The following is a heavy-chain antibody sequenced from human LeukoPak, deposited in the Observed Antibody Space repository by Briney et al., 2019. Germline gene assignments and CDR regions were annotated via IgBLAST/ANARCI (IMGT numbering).Heavy chain of an antibody. V-gene: IGHV3-30*09. CDR2: ISYDGSNK. CDR1: GFTFSSYA. D-gene: IGHD3-22*01. J-gene: IGHJ4*02. Sequence: GGSLRLSCAASGFTFSSYAMHWVRQAPSKGLEWVAVISYDGSNKYYADSVKGRFAISRDNSKNTLYLQVNSLRAEDTAVYYCARDVAITMIVEETEYYFDYWGQGTLVTVSS. CDR3: ARDVAITMIVEETEYYFDY.